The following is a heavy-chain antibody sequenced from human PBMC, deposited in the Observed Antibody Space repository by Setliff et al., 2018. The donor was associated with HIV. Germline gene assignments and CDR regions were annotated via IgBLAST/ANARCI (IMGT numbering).Heavy chain of an antibody. CDR2: ISSSSTYI. J-gene: IGHJ4*02. D-gene: IGHD3-22*01. CDR3: AKVRYDSSGGNFDY. Sequence: GGSLRLSCAASGFILSTYSMNWVRQAPGKGLEWVSSISSSSTYIYYADSVKGRFTISRDNTKNSLYLQMNSLRAEDTAVYYCAKVRYDSSGGNFDYWGQGTLVTVSS. V-gene: IGHV3-21*04. CDR1: GFILSTYS.